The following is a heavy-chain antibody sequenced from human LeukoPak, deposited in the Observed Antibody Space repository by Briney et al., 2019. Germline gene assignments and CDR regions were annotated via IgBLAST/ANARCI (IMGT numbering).Heavy chain of an antibody. CDR2: MIPIFGTA. V-gene: IGHV1-69*13. D-gene: IGHD3-3*01. CDR3: AADRSGEDVPYYDFRSGYPNWYFDL. CDR1: GGTFSRYA. Sequence: ASVKVSCKASGGTFSRYAISLVRQAPAQGLEWMGGMIPIFGTAHYPQHFQGRVTSTADESTSTAYMELSSLRSEDTAVYYCAADRSGEDVPYYDFRSGYPNWYFDLWGRGTLVTVSS. J-gene: IGHJ2*01.